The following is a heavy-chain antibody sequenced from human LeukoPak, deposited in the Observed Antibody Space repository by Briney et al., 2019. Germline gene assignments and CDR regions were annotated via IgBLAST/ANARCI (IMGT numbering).Heavy chain of an antibody. CDR1: GYSFTTYW. CDR2: IYPGDSDT. CDR3: ARRQGCSSTSCPPDS. Sequence: GESLKIYCRGSGYSFTTYWIGWVRQMPGKGLEWKGIIYPGDSDTRYSPSFQGQVTMSADKSINTAYLQWSRLKASDTGMYYCARRQGCSSTSCPPDSWGQGTLVTVS. V-gene: IGHV5-51*01. J-gene: IGHJ4*02. D-gene: IGHD2-2*01.